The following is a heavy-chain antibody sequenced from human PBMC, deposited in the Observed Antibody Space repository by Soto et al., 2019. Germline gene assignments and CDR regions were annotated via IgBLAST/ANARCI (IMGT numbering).Heavy chain of an antibody. CDR2: INSDTGYT. D-gene: IGHD3-10*01. J-gene: IGHJ5*02. CDR1: GFTFSHHS. Sequence: QVQLVQSGAEVTKPGASVQVSCKASGFTFSHHSIHWVRQAPEQRLEWMGWINSDTGYTKYSQKFQARLTITWDSSAKTAYMELSSLQSEDTAVYYCVRGKEAGVWFDPWGQGTLVTVSS. V-gene: IGHV1-3*04. CDR3: VRGKEAGVWFDP.